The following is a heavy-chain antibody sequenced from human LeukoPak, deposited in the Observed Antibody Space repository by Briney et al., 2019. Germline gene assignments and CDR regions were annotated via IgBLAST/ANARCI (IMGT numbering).Heavy chain of an antibody. V-gene: IGHV3-9*01. J-gene: IGHJ4*02. CDR2: ISWNSGSI. CDR3: AKDRSQFSDYGDYVFDY. Sequence: GGSLRLSCAASGFTFDDYAMHWVRQAPGKGLEWVSGISWNSGSIGYADSVKGRFTISRDNAKNSLYLQMNSLRAEDTALYYCAKDRSQFSDYGDYVFDYWGQGTLVTVSS. CDR1: GFTFDDYA. D-gene: IGHD4-17*01.